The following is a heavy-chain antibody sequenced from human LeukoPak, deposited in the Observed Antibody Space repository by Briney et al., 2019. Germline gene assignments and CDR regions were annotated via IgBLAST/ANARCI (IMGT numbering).Heavy chain of an antibody. Sequence: AGSLRLSCAASGFTVSSNYMSWVRQAPGKGLEWVSVIYSGGSTYYADSVKGRFTISMDNSKNTLYLQMNSLRAEDTAVYYCASGPPILTGYYYRNWFDPWGQGTLVTVSS. CDR3: ASGPPILTGYYYRNWFDP. V-gene: IGHV3-66*01. CDR2: IYSGGST. D-gene: IGHD3-9*01. CDR1: GFTVSSNY. J-gene: IGHJ5*02.